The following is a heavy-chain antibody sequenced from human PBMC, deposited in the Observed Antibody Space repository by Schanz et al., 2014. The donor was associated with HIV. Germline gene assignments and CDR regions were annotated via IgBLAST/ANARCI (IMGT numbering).Heavy chain of an antibody. J-gene: IGHJ6*02. Sequence: QVQLLQSGAEVQKPGSSVKVSCKASGGSFSSSTISWVRQAPGQGLEWVGAFIPFFRTANYAQKFQGRVTITADKSTNTAYMELSSLRSEDTAVYFCAREPSFSGLDVWGQGTTVIVSS. V-gene: IGHV1-69*06. CDR3: AREPSFSGLDV. CDR1: GGSFSSST. CDR2: FIPFFRTA. D-gene: IGHD6-6*01.